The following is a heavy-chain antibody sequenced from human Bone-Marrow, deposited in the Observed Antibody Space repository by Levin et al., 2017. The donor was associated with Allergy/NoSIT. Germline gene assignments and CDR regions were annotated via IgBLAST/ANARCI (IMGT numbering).Heavy chain of an antibody. CDR1: GFTFSTYG. Sequence: PGESLKISCAASGFTFSTYGIHWVRQAPGKGLEWVALISYDGSIKNYADSVKGRFTISRDNSKSTLYLQMSSLRAEDTAVYYCAKEAFGGNYRLHYFDFWGQGTLVTVSS. CDR2: ISYDGSIK. J-gene: IGHJ4*02. V-gene: IGHV3-30*18. CDR3: AKEAFGGNYRLHYFDF. D-gene: IGHD1-26*01.